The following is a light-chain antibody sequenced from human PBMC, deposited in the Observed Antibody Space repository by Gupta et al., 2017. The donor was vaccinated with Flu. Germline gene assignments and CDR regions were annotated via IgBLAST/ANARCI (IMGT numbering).Light chain of an antibody. J-gene: IGLJ1*01. CDR3: SSYAISNTYV. V-gene: IGLV2-14*03. CDR1: SSEVGGYNF. Sequence: ITLPGTETSSEVGGYNFVSWFQQDHGKAPKLIIFDVDNRPSGVSNRFSGSKSGNTASLTISALQAEDEADYYCSSYAISNTYVFGTGTKVTVL. CDR2: DVD.